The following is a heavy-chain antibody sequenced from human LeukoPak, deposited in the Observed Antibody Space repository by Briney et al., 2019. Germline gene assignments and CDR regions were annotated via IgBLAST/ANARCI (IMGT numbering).Heavy chain of an antibody. CDR1: VGSISSYY. CDR2: INYRGST. D-gene: IGHD6-19*01. Sequence: PSETLSLTCTLSVGSISSYYRSWIRQPPGRGLEWSGNINYRGSTNYNPSIKSGVTKSVETSKKQFFLKLSSVTDADTAVYYCARDKLVAGIDYWGQGTLVTVSS. CDR3: ARDKLVAGIDY. V-gene: IGHV4-59*01. J-gene: IGHJ4*02.